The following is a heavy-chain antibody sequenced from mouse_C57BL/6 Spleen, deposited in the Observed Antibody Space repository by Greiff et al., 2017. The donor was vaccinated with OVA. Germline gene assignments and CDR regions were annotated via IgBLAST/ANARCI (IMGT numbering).Heavy chain of an antibody. Sequence: VQLQQSGAELVKPGASVKMSCKASGYTFTSYWITWVKQRPGQGLEWIGDIYPGSGSTNYNEKFKSKATLTVDTSSSTAYMQLSSLTSEDSAVYYCARRGAYDGALGAMDYWGQGTSVTVSS. CDR3: ARRGAYDGALGAMDY. D-gene: IGHD2-3*01. J-gene: IGHJ4*01. V-gene: IGHV1-55*01. CDR1: GYTFTSYW. CDR2: IYPGSGST.